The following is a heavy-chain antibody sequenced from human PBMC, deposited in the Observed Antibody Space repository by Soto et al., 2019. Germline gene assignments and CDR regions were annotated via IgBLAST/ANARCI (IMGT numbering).Heavy chain of an antibody. J-gene: IGHJ4*02. D-gene: IGHD1-1*01. CDR2: INGDGTIT. Sequence: EVQLVESGGGLVQPGGSLRLSCVASGFTFKTNWMHWIRQGPGKGLLWVSRINGDGTITTYADAVRGRFTVSRDNAKNTMYLQMNSLRDEDTAVYYCATLQLGREEVFDSWGQGTLVTVSS. CDR1: GFTFKTNW. CDR3: ATLQLGREEVFDS. V-gene: IGHV3-74*01.